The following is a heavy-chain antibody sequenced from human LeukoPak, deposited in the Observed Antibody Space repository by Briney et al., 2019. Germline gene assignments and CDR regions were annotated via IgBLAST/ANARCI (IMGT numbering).Heavy chain of an antibody. CDR3: ARAWELTGDPSHFDS. D-gene: IGHD7-27*01. CDR1: GGSISSGGYY. V-gene: IGHV4-31*03. J-gene: IGHJ4*02. CDR2: IYYSGST. Sequence: PSQTLSLTCTVSGGSISSGGYYWSWIRQHPGKGLEGIGYIYYSGSTYYNPSLKSRVTIPVDTSKNQFSLKLSSVTAADTAVYYYARAWELTGDPSHFDSWGQGTLVTVSS.